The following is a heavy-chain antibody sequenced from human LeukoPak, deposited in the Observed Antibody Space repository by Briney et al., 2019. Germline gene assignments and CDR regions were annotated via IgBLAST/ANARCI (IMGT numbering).Heavy chain of an antibody. D-gene: IGHD3-9*01. Sequence: GGPLRLSCAASGFSFSKNDMHWVRQRTGKGLEWVSGIGSTGDTNYLGSVKGRFTISRETAKNSLYLQMNSLRAEDTAVYYCAKVPRQHDNWFDPWGQGTLVTVSS. J-gene: IGHJ5*02. V-gene: IGHV3-13*01. CDR3: AKVPRQHDNWFDP. CDR1: GFSFSKND. CDR2: IGSTGDT.